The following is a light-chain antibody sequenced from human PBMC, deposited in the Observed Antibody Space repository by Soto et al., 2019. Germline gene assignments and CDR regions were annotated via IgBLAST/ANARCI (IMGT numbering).Light chain of an antibody. Sequence: EIVMTQSPATLSVSPGVRATLSCRDSQSVSSNLAWYQLKPGQAPRLLIYGASTRATGTPARLSASGSGTEFTLTISSLQSEDFAVYYCQQYDNWPQSFGGGTKVEIK. CDR3: QQYDNWPQS. J-gene: IGKJ4*01. V-gene: IGKV3-15*01. CDR2: GAS. CDR1: QSVSSN.